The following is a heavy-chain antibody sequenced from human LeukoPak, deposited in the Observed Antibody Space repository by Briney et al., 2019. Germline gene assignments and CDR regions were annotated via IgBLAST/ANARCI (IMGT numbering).Heavy chain of an antibody. Sequence: PSETLSLTCAVYGGSFSGYYWGWIRQPPGKGLEWIGEINHSGSTNYNPSLKSRVTISVDTSKNQFSLKLSSVTAADTAVYYCARAGYSSGWRRLDPWGQGTLVTVSS. J-gene: IGHJ5*02. V-gene: IGHV4-34*01. CDR1: GGSFSGYY. CDR2: INHSGST. D-gene: IGHD6-19*01. CDR3: ARAGYSSGWRRLDP.